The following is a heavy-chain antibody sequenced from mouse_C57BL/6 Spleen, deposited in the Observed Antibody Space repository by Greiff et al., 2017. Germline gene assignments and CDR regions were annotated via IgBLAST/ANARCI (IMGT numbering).Heavy chain of an antibody. V-gene: IGHV2-9-1*01. CDR2: IWTGGGK. J-gene: IGHJ4*01. CDR3: ARKYYYGSSFYAMDC. D-gene: IGHD1-1*01. Sequence: QVQLKQSGPGLVAPSQSLSITCTVSGFSLTSYAISWVRQPPGKGLEWLGVIWTGGGKNYNSALKSRLSISKDNSKSQVFLKMNSLQTDYTARYYCARKYYYGSSFYAMDCWGQGASVTVSS. CDR1: GFSLTSYA.